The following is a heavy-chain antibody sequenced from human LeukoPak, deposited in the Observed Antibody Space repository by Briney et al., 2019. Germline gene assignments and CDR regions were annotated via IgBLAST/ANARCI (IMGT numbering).Heavy chain of an antibody. J-gene: IGHJ4*02. CDR1: GYSFTSYW. D-gene: IGHD1-1*01. V-gene: IGHV5-51*01. CDR3: ARPGTDY. Sequence: GETLKVTCMDSGYSFTSYWIGCVRQIPGKGLEWMGIIYPGYSDTSYSPSFQGQVTISADKSISTAYLQWSSLKASDTAMYYCARPGTDYWGQGTLVTVSS. CDR2: IYPGYSDT.